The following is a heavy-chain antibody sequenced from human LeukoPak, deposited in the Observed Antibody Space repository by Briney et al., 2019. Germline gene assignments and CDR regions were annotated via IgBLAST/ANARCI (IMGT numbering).Heavy chain of an antibody. Sequence: QPGGSLRRSCAASGFTFSSYAMSWVRQAPGKGLEWVSAISGSGGSTYYADSVKGRFTISRDNSKNTLYLQMNSLRAEDTAVYYCAKPAMVRGVPQGVFDYWGQGTLVTVSS. J-gene: IGHJ4*02. CDR3: AKPAMVRGVPQGVFDY. CDR1: GFTFSSYA. CDR2: ISGSGGST. V-gene: IGHV3-23*01. D-gene: IGHD3-10*01.